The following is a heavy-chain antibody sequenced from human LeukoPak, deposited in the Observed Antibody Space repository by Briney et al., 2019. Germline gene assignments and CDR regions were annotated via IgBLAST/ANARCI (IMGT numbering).Heavy chain of an antibody. Sequence: PGGSLRLSCAASGFTFSSYAMHWVRQAPGKGLEWVAVISYDGSNKYYADSVKGRFTISRDNSKNTLYLQMNSLRAEDTAVYYCASTHYEGHFDYWGQGTLVTVSS. CDR1: GFTFSSYA. V-gene: IGHV3-30-3*01. CDR2: ISYDGSNK. J-gene: IGHJ4*02. CDR3: ASTHYEGHFDY. D-gene: IGHD3-22*01.